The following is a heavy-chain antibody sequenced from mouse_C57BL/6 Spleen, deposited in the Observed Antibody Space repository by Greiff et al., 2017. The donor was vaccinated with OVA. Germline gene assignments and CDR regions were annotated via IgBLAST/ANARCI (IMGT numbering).Heavy chain of an antibody. CDR1: GYTFTEYT. Sequence: VKLMESGAELVKPGASVKLSCKASGYTFTEYTIHWVKQRSGQGLEWIGWFYPGSGSIKYNEKFKDKATLTADKSSSTVYMELSRLTSEDSAVYFCARTRRDDYDVDWYFDVWGTGTTVTVSS. CDR3: ARTRRDDYDVDWYFDV. D-gene: IGHD2-4*01. J-gene: IGHJ1*03. CDR2: FYPGSGSI. V-gene: IGHV1-62-2*01.